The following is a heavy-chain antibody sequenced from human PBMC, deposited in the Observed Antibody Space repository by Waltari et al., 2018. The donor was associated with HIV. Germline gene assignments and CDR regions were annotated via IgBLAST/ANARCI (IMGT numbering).Heavy chain of an antibody. Sequence: QVRLQQWGAGLLQPAETLTLTCAVRNTRFSSHYYNWILHSPGGGLEWIGEINHAGSATYNPSLTSRVTMSVDTSKSQVSLHLTSITAADTAIYYCAKGSTNVDSWGQGTLVIVST. J-gene: IGHJ4*02. V-gene: IGHV4-34*02. CDR1: NTRFSSHY. CDR3: AKGSTNVDS. CDR2: INHAGSA.